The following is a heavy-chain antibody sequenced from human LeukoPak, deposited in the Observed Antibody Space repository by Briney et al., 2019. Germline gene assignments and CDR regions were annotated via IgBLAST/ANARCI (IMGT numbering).Heavy chain of an antibody. CDR3: ARLGEDYYDSSGYSTAAY. J-gene: IGHJ4*01. D-gene: IGHD3-22*01. CDR1: GGSISSSGYY. V-gene: IGHV4-39*01. Sequence: SETLSLTCTVSGGSISSSGYYWGWIRQPPGKGLEWIGSIYYSGSTYYNPSLKSRVTISVDTSKNQFSLKLSSVAAADTAVYYCARLGEDYYDSSGYSTAAYWGQGTLVTVPS. CDR2: IYYSGST.